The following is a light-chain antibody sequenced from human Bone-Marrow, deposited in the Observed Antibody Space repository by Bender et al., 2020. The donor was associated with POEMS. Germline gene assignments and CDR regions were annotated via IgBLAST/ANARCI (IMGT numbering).Light chain of an antibody. CDR2: EVT. Sequence: QSALTQPPSASGSPGQSVTISCTGTTNDVAVYNYVSWYQFHPGKAPKLIIYEVTKRPSGVPERFSGSKSGVTASLTVSGLQAEDEADYYCSSYAGYNIVVFGGGTKLTVL. V-gene: IGLV2-8*01. CDR3: SSYAGYNIVV. J-gene: IGLJ2*01. CDR1: TNDVAVYNY.